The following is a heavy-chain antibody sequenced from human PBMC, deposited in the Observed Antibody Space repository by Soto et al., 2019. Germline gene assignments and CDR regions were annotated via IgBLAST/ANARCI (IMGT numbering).Heavy chain of an antibody. D-gene: IGHD2-15*01. CDR3: ARGWYYFDF. CDR1: VEPMSGGYY. V-gene: IGHV4-38-2*01. J-gene: IGHJ4*02. CDR2: IYYGGTT. Sequence: SETLSLTCDVSVEPMSGGYYWGLIRQSPGKGLEWIGSIYYGGTTYYNPSLRSRLAISIDTSKNQFSLRLSSVTAADTALYYCARGWYYFDFWGQGTLVTVSS.